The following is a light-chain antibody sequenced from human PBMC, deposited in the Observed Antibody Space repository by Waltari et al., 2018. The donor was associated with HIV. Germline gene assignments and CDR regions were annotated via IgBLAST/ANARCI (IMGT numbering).Light chain of an antibody. V-gene: IGKV2-30*01. CDR3: MQASLWPYT. J-gene: IGKJ2*01. Sequence: RSSLSPIYSDGNTYLSWFQQRPGQSPRRLIYKVSNRDSGVPDRFSGSGSGTDFTLEISRVEAEDVGVYYCMQASLWPYTFGQGTRLEIK. CDR1: LSPIYSDGNTY. CDR2: KVS.